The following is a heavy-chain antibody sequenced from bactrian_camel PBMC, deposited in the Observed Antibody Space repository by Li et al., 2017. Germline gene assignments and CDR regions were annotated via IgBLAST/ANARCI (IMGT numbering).Heavy chain of an antibody. CDR1: GYNTTRTR. V-gene: IGHV3S53*01. Sequence: HVQLVESGGGSVEAGGSLRLSCVASGYNTTRTRMGWFRQAPGKEREGVATMDGDTRVSYADSVKGRFTITKDNAKNNLYLQMNSLKPEDTGMYYCAAARSRFYSYDWLSRNPTGVDYWGQGTQVTVS. CDR3: AAARSRFYSYDWLSRNPTGVDY. CDR2: MDGDTRV. D-gene: IGHD4*01. J-gene: IGHJ4*01.